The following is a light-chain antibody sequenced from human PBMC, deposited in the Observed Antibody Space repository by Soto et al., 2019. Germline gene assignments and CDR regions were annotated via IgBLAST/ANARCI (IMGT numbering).Light chain of an antibody. CDR2: GAS. J-gene: IGKJ5*01. CDR3: QQYGRSPPIT. V-gene: IGKV3-20*01. Sequence: EMGFTQSPGTLSLSQGERATLSCRASQSVSNSYLAWYQQKPGQAPRLLIYGASSRATGIPDRFSGSGSGTDFTLTINRLEPEDFAVYYCQQYGRSPPITFGQGTRLEIK. CDR1: QSVSNSY.